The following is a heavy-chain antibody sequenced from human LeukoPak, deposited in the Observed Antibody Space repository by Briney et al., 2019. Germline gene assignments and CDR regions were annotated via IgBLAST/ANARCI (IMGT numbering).Heavy chain of an antibody. Sequence: DSVRGWFTISRDNSKNTLYLQMNSLRAEDTAIYFCAKSRSGVSSCYNYWGQGTLVTVSS. CDR3: AKSRSGVSSCYNY. J-gene: IGHJ4*02. V-gene: IGHV3-23*01. D-gene: IGHD2-15*01.